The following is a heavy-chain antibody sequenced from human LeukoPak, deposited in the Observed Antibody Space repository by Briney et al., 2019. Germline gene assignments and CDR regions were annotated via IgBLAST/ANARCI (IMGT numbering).Heavy chain of an antibody. CDR3: ALTGYSYFDY. V-gene: IGHV3-53*01. CDR2: IYSDNT. Sequence: GGSLRLSCTVSGFTVSSNSMSWVRQAPGKGLEWVSFIYSDNTHYSDSVKGRFTISRDNAKNSLYLQMNSLRAEDTAVYYCALTGYSYFDYWGQGTLVTVSS. J-gene: IGHJ4*02. D-gene: IGHD3-9*01. CDR1: GFTVSSNS.